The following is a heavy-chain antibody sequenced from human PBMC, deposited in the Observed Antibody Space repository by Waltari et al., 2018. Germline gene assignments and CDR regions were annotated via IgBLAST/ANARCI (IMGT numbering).Heavy chain of an antibody. Sequence: EVQLVESGGGLVKVGGSLRLSCAASGFSLNNAWMNWVRQAPGKVLEWVGRIKTKTDGGTTDYAAPLKGRFTISRDDSKNTVYLQMNSLKTEDTAVYYCTTFPSRWFGELDFWGQGTLVTVSS. J-gene: IGHJ4*02. CDR2: IKTKTDGGTT. V-gene: IGHV3-15*07. CDR1: GFSLNNAW. CDR3: TTFPSRWFGELDF. D-gene: IGHD3-10*01.